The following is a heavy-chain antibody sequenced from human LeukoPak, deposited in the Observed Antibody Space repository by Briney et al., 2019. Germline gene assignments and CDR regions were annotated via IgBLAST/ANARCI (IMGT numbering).Heavy chain of an antibody. CDR1: GCTFDDYA. Sequence: PGGSLRLSCAASGCTFDDYAMHWVRQAPGKGLEWVSGISWNSGSIGYADSVKGRFTISRDNAKNTLYLQMNSLRAEDTALYYCAKDLYSSSWYFDYWGQGTLVTVSS. D-gene: IGHD6-13*01. V-gene: IGHV3-9*01. J-gene: IGHJ4*02. CDR2: ISWNSGSI. CDR3: AKDLYSSSWYFDY.